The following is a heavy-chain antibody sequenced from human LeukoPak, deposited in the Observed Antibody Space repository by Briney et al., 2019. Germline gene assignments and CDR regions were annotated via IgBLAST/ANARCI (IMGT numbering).Heavy chain of an antibody. V-gene: IGHV4-38-2*02. D-gene: IGHD3-22*01. CDR3: AQYYYDSSGYYYFDY. CDR1: GYSISSGYY. CDR2: IYHSGST. Sequence: SETLSLTCTVSGYSISSGYYWGWIRQPPGKGLEWIGSIYHSGSTYYNPSLKSRVTISVDTSKNQFPLKLSSVTAADTAVYYCAQYYYDSSGYYYFDYWGQGTLVTVSS. J-gene: IGHJ4*02.